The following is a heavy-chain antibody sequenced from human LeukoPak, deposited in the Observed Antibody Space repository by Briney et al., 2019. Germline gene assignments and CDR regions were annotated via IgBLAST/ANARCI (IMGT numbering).Heavy chain of an antibody. V-gene: IGHV1-2*06. CDR2: INPNSGGT. CDR3: ARDLSSTSNWELDY. Sequence: ASVKVSCKASGYTFTRYFMHWVRQAPGQGLEWMGRINPNSGGTNYAQDFQGTVTMPRDTSINTAYMELSRLTSDDTAVYYCARDLSSTSNWELDYWGQGTLVTVSS. J-gene: IGHJ4*02. D-gene: IGHD1-26*01. CDR1: GYTFTRYF.